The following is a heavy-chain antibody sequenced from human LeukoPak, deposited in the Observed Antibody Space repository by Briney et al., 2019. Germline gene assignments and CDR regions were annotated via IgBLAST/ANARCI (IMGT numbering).Heavy chain of an antibody. D-gene: IGHD6-19*01. CDR3: ATDLIPRPRFYSSGWYFGY. Sequence: ASVKVSCKVSGYTLIEFSMHWGGQALGKGLGGMGGFVLEDGETIYAQKFQGRVTMTEDTSTDTAYMELSSLRSEDTAVYYCATDLIPRPRFYSSGWYFGYWGQGTLVTVSS. V-gene: IGHV1-24*01. J-gene: IGHJ4*02. CDR2: FVLEDGET. CDR1: GYTLIEFS.